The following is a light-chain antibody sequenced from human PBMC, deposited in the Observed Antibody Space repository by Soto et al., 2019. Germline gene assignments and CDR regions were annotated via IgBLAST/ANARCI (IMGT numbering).Light chain of an antibody. J-gene: IGKJ1*01. Sequence: EIVLTQSPGSLSLSPGERATLSSRASQSVSCSLAWYQYKPGQAPRLLIHGASSRATGIPDRFSGSGSGTDFTLTISSLEPEDFAVYYCQQRSNWPPTWTFGQGTKVDIK. CDR1: QSVSCS. V-gene: IGKV3-11*01. CDR2: GAS. CDR3: QQRSNWPPTWT.